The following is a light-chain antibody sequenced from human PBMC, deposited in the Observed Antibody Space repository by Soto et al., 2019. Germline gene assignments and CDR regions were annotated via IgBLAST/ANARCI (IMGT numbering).Light chain of an antibody. V-gene: IGKV1-39*01. CDR2: DAS. J-gene: IGKJ5*01. CDR3: QQSYTALSVT. Sequence: DIQMTQSPSSLSASVGDRVTITCRASESINRHLNWYQQQPGRAPKLLIYDASSLQNGVPSRFRGGGSGTDINLIITNLQPEDFATYYCQQSYTALSVTFGQGKRLEIK. CDR1: ESINRH.